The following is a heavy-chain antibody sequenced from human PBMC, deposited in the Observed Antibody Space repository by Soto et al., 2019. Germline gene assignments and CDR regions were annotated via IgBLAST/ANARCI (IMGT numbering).Heavy chain of an antibody. CDR2: TYYRSKWYN. J-gene: IGHJ2*01. CDR3: ARDTLAVYESICYFSFPGPYQSSFPTTSLTDL. D-gene: IGHD3-22*01. Sequence: SQTLSLTCAISGDSVSSNSAAWNWIRQSPSRGLEWLGRTYYRSKWYNDYAVSVKSRITINPDTSKNQFSLQLNSVTPDDTAVYYCARDTLAVYESICYFSFPGPYQSSFPTTSLTDL. V-gene: IGHV6-1*01. CDR1: GDSVSSNSAA.